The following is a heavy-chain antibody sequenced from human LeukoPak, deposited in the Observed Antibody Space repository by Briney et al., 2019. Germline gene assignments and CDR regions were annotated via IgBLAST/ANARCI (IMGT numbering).Heavy chain of an antibody. Sequence: PSETLSLTCAVYGGSFSGYYWSWIRPPPGKGLEWIGYIYYSGSTNYNPSLKSRVTISVDTSKNQFSLKLSSVTAADTAVYYCARNGGYSYGPFDYWGQGTLVTVSS. CDR1: GGSFSGYY. CDR3: ARNGGYSYGPFDY. CDR2: IYYSGST. D-gene: IGHD5-18*01. V-gene: IGHV4-59*01. J-gene: IGHJ4*02.